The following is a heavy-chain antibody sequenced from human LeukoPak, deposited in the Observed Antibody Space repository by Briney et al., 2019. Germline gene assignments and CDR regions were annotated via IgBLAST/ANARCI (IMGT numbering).Heavy chain of an antibody. CDR3: ARHITRAITEDY. CDR2: INSDGSST. J-gene: IGHJ4*02. Sequence: GGSLRLSCAASGLTFSSYWMHWVRQAPGKGLVWVSRINSDGSSTNYADSVKGRFTISRGNARNTLYLQMNSLRAEDTAVYYCARHITRAITEDYWGQGTLVTVSS. D-gene: IGHD1-20*01. V-gene: IGHV3-74*01. CDR1: GLTFSSYW.